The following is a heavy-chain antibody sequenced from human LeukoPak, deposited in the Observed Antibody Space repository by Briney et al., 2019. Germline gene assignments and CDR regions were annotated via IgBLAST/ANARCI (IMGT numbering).Heavy chain of an antibody. CDR2: LYYSGRT. CDR3: ARGIDMVRGVKSWFDP. CDR1: GGPISSSCYH. D-gene: IGHD3-10*01. V-gene: IGHV4-39*01. J-gene: IGHJ5*02. Sequence: SDPLSLTRTVSGGPISSSCYHWVWTRPPTGKALVGSGSLYYSGRTYYNPSLKSRVPISVDTSKTQFSLKLSSVTAADTAVYYCARGIDMVRGVKSWFDPWGQGTLVTVSS.